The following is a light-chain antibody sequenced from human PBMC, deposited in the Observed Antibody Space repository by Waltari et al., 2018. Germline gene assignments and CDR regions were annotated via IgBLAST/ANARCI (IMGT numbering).Light chain of an antibody. J-gene: IGLJ2*01. V-gene: IGLV2-23*01. CDR3: CSYAGSSTVK. CDR2: AAS. Sequence: QSALTQPASVSGSPGQSITISCPGTSSDVGSYKLVSWYQQHPGKAPRLMIYAASNRPSGFSNRFSGATSGNTASLTISGLQAEDEAAYYCCSYAGSSTVKFGEGTYLTVL. CDR1: SSDVGSYKL.